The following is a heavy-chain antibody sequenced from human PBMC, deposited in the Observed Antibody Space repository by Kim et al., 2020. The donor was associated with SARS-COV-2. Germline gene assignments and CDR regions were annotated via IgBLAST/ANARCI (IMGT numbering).Heavy chain of an antibody. J-gene: IGHJ4*02. D-gene: IGHD2-15*01. V-gene: IGHV3-11*06. Sequence: YADSVKGRFTISRDNAKNSLYLQMNSLRAEDTAVYYCARDSSLTPLRFDYWGQGTLVTVSS. CDR3: ARDSSLTPLRFDY.